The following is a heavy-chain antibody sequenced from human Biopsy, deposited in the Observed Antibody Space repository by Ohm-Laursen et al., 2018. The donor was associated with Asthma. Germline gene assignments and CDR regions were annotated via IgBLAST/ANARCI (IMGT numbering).Heavy chain of an antibody. CDR3: ARGDSSNWSNYYFDY. D-gene: IGHD3-22*01. CDR2: IYSGGTS. V-gene: IGHV3-53*01. CDR1: GFAVSRDY. Sequence: SLRLSCAASGFAVSRDYMFWVRQAPGKGLEWVSVIYSGGTSHTADSARGRFTISRDYSKNTLYLQMHSLRAEDTAVYYCARGDSSNWSNYYFDYWGQGTLVTVSS. J-gene: IGHJ4*02.